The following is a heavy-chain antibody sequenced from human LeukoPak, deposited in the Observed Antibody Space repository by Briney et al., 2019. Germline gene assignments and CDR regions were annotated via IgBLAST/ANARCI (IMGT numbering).Heavy chain of an antibody. CDR1: AFTFNTYW. D-gene: IGHD6-25*01. CDR2: INGDESST. V-gene: IGHV3-74*01. J-gene: IGHJ4*02. Sequence: GGSLRLSCAASAFTFNTYWMHWVRQVPGRGLEWVSRINGDESSTNYADSVKGRFTISRDNAKDTLYLYMNSLTAEDTAVYYCARGAKRAYYFDYWGQGTLVTVSS. CDR3: ARGAKRAYYFDY.